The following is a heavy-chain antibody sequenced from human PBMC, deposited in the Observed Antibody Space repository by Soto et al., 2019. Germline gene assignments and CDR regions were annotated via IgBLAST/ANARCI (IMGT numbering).Heavy chain of an antibody. CDR2: IYYSGST. Sequence: SETLSLTCTFSGGSISSYYWSLIRQPPGKGLEWIGYIYYSGSTNYNPSLKSRVTISVDMSKNQFSLKLSSVTAADTAVYYCAREKGYDILTGYYNHWFDPWGQGTLVAVSS. CDR3: AREKGYDILTGYYNHWFDP. V-gene: IGHV4-59*01. CDR1: GGSISSYY. J-gene: IGHJ5*02. D-gene: IGHD3-9*01.